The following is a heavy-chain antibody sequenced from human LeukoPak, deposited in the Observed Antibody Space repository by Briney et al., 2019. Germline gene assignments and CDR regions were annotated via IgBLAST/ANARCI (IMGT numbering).Heavy chain of an antibody. J-gene: IGHJ5*02. CDR3: AKDVVRVSSKGWFDP. D-gene: IGHD6-6*01. Sequence: SGGSLRLSCAASGFTFSSYAMSWVRQAPGKGPEWVSAISGSGGSTYYADSVKGRFTISRDNSKNTLYLQMNSLRAEDTAVYYCAKDVVRVSSKGWFDPWGQGTLVSVSS. CDR2: ISGSGGST. CDR1: GFTFSSYA. V-gene: IGHV3-23*01.